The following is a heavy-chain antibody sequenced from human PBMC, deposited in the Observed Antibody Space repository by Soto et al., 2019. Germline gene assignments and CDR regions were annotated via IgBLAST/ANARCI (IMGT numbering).Heavy chain of an antibody. CDR2: FYYTGST. CDR1: GGSISSSRSY. CDR3: QIGGPRRYYGMDV. V-gene: IGHV4-39*01. J-gene: IGHJ6*02. Sequence: SETLSLTCNISGGSISSSRSYWSWFRHPPGKGLEWIGAFYYTGSTYYNPSLKSRVTMSLDTSKNQFSLRLSSVTAADTAVYYCQIGGPRRYYGMDVWGQGTTVTVSS. D-gene: IGHD3-16*01.